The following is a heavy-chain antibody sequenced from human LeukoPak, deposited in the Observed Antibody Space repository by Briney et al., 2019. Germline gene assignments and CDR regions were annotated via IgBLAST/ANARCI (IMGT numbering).Heavy chain of an antibody. Sequence: SETLSLTCTVSGGALSSYHWSWIRQSPGRGLEWLGHISYRGNTDYNPALKSRVTISVDMFYIQFSLKLSSVTAADTAVYYCAGTYYFDSSGHYFGGNGFDIWGQGTMVTVSS. CDR1: GGALSSYH. V-gene: IGHV4-59*12. CDR3: AGTYYFDSSGHYFGGNGFDI. CDR2: ISYRGNT. J-gene: IGHJ3*02. D-gene: IGHD3-22*01.